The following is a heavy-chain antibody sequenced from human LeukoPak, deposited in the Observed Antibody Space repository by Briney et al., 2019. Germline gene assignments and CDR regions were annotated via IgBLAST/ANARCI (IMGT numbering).Heavy chain of an antibody. CDR2: ISGSGGST. CDR3: ANSTVRGLDGY. D-gene: IGHD3-10*01. V-gene: IGHV3-23*01. J-gene: IGHJ4*02. Sequence: GGSLRLSCAASGFTFSSYAMSWVRQAPGKGLEWVSAISGSGGSTYYADSVKGRFTISRDNSKNTLYLQMNSLRAEDTAVYYCANSTVRGLDGYWGQGTLVTVSS. CDR1: GFTFSSYA.